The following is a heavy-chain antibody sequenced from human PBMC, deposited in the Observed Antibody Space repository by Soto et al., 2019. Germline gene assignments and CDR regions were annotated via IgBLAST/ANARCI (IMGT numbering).Heavy chain of an antibody. CDR2: IRGRGATT. Sequence: EVQLLDSGGGLVQPGGSLRLSCAASDFTLSSYGMTWVRQPPGKGLEWVSTIRGRGATTYYADSVKGRFTISRDDSKNTPYLQMNSLRVDDTAVYFCAKDVNYDVLAGYYYYWGQGTRVTVSS. V-gene: IGHV3-23*01. CDR1: DFTLSSYG. D-gene: IGHD3-9*01. J-gene: IGHJ4*02. CDR3: AKDVNYDVLAGYYYY.